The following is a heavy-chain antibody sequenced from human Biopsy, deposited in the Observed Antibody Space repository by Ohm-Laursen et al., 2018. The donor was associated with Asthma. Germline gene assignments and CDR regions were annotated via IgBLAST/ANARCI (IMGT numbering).Heavy chain of an antibody. CDR2: IIPMFGTT. Sequence: SSVKVSCKASGGTFSNYAISWVRQAPGQGLEWMGGIIPMFGTTNYAQKFQGRVTVTADESTSTAYMELSSLRSDDTAVYYCASPTYCSGSSCINNYYYALDVWGQGTTVTVSS. CDR1: GGTFSNYA. V-gene: IGHV1-69*01. J-gene: IGHJ6*02. CDR3: ASPTYCSGSSCINNYYYALDV. D-gene: IGHD2-15*01.